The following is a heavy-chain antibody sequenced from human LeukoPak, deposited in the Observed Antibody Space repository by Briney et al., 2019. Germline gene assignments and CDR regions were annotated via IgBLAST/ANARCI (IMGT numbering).Heavy chain of an antibody. V-gene: IGHV4-39*01. CDR1: GGSISSSSYY. CDR2: IYYSGST. Sequence: PSETLSLTCTVSGGSISSSSYYWSWIRQPPGKGLEWIGSIYYSGSTYYNPSLKSRVTISVDTSKNQFSLKLSSVTAADTAVYYCARHDIHDILTVDYWGQGTLVTVSS. J-gene: IGHJ4*02. D-gene: IGHD3-9*01. CDR3: ARHDIHDILTVDY.